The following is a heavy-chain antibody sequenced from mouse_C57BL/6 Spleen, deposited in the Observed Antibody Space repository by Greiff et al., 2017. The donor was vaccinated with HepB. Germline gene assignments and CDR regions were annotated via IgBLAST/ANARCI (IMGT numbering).Heavy chain of an antibody. J-gene: IGHJ3*01. D-gene: IGHD1-1*01. CDR1: GYTFTSYW. Sequence: QVQLQQSGAELVKPGASVKLSCKASGYTFTSYWMHWVKQRPGQGLEWIGYINPSSGYTKYNQKFKDKATLTADKSSSTAYMQLSSLTSEDSAVYYCARSDYGSGYGFAYWGQGTLVTVSA. CDR3: ARSDYGSGYGFAY. V-gene: IGHV1-7*01. CDR2: INPSSGYT.